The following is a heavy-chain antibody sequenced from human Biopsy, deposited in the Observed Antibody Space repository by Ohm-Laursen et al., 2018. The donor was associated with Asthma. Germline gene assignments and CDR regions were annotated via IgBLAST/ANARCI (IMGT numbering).Heavy chain of an antibody. CDR1: GYTLTSYG. CDR3: ARRYDWNGMDV. CDR2: MNTNTGNP. J-gene: IGHJ6*02. D-gene: IGHD3-16*01. Sequence: ASVKVSCKASGYTLTSYGMNWVRQAPGQGLEWMGWMNTNTGNPTYAQGFTGRFVFSLDTSVSTAYLQISSLKAEDTAVYYCARRYDWNGMDVWGQGTTVTVSS. V-gene: IGHV7-4-1*02.